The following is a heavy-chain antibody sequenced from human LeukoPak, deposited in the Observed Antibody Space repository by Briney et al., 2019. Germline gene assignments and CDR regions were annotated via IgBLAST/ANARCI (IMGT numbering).Heavy chain of an antibody. CDR2: ISSGGSYI. CDR1: GFTFSNYN. V-gene: IGHV3-21*01. J-gene: IGHJ3*02. CDR3: ARRADMDAFDI. Sequence: PGGSLRLSCAASGFTFSNYNMNWVRQAPGKGLEWVSSISSGGSYIYYADSVKSRFTISRDNAKNSLYLQMNSLRAEDTAVYYCARRADMDAFDIWGQGTMVTVSS.